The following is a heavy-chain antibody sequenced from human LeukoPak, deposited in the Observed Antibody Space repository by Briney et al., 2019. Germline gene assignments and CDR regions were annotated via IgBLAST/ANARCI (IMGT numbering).Heavy chain of an antibody. CDR1: GFTFSSYG. V-gene: IGHV3-30*18. J-gene: IGHJ4*02. D-gene: IGHD5-18*01. CDR2: ISYDGSNK. CDR3: AKLLDTAMVPGGDY. Sequence: GRSLRLSCAASGFTFSSYGMHWVRQAPGKGLEWVAVISYDGSNKYYADSVKGRFTISRDNSKNTLYLQMNSLRAEDTAVYYCAKLLDTAMVPGGDYWGQGTLVTVSS.